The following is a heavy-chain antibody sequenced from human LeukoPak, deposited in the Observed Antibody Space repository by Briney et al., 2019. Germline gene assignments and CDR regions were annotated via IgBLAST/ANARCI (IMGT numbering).Heavy chain of an antibody. CDR3: ARLHSSGWPLDSFDI. CDR1: GYTFTNYA. CDR2: ISAYNGNT. D-gene: IGHD6-19*01. Sequence: ASVKVSCKASGYTFTNYAISWVRQAPGQGLEWMGWISAYNGNTNYAQNLQGRVTITIDTSTTTAYMELRSLRFDDTAVYYCARLHSSGWPLDSFDIWGQGTMITVSS. V-gene: IGHV1-18*01. J-gene: IGHJ3*02.